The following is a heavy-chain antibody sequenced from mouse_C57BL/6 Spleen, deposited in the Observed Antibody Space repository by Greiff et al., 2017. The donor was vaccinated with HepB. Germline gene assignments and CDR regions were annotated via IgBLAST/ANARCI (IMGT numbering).Heavy chain of an antibody. Sequence: QVTLKESGPELVKPGASVKISCKASGYAFSSSWMNWVKQRPGKGLEWIGRIYPGDGDTNYNGKFKGKATLTADKSSSTAYMQLSSLTSEDSAVYFCARSNYDYDGYYFDYWGQGTTLTVSS. J-gene: IGHJ2*01. CDR2: IYPGDGDT. CDR1: GYAFSSSW. CDR3: ARSNYDYDGYYFDY. V-gene: IGHV1-82*01. D-gene: IGHD2-4*01.